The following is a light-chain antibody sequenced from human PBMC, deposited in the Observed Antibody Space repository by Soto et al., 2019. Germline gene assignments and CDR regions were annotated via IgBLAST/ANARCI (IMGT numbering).Light chain of an antibody. CDR1: QTVASN. V-gene: IGKV3-15*01. CDR2: GAS. Sequence: EIVMTQSPASLSVSPGDGATLSCRASQTVASNVAWYQQKPGQGPRLLIHGASTRAVGGPARFSGSGSGTDFTLTIISLQSEDFAVYYCQQYHNWPPQYTFGQGTKLQIK. CDR3: QQYHNWPPQYT. J-gene: IGKJ2*01.